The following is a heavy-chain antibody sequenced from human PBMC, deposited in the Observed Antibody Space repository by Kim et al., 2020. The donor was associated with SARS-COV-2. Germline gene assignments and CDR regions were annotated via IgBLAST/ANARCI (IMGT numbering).Heavy chain of an antibody. CDR1: GFTFGDYA. D-gene: IGHD2-15*01. CDR3: AKALQDRDDAFDI. V-gene: IGHV3-9*01. J-gene: IGHJ3*02. CDR2: ISWNSGSI. Sequence: GGSLRLSCAASGFTFGDYAMHWVRQAPGKGLEWVSGISWNSGSIGYADSVKGRFTISRDNAKNSLYLQMNSLRAEDTALYYCAKALQDRDDAFDIWGQGTMVTVSS.